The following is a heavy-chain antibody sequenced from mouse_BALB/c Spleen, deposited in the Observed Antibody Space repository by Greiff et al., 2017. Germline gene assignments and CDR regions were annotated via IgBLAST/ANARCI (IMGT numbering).Heavy chain of an antibody. CDR2: IDPETGGT. D-gene: IGHD2-2*01. CDR1: GYTFTDYE. Sequence: QVQLKQSGAELVRPGASVTLSCKASGYTFTDYEMHWVKQTPVHGLEWIGAIDPETGGTAYNQKFKGKATLTADKSSSTAYMELRSLTSEDSAVYYCTRWGHDDGGYAMDYWGQGTSVTVSS. J-gene: IGHJ4*01. V-gene: IGHV1-15*01. CDR3: TRWGHDDGGYAMDY.